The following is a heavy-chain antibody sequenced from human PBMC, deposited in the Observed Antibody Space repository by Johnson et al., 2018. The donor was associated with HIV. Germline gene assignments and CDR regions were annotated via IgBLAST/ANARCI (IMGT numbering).Heavy chain of an antibody. J-gene: IGHJ3*02. D-gene: IGHD2-2*01. CDR2: ISYDGSNK. CDR3: AAGCVPALEI. V-gene: IGHV3-30-3*01. CDR1: GSTFSRYS. Sequence: QVQLVESGGGVVQPGRSLRLSCAASGSTFSRYSMHWDRQAPGKGLEWMVIISYDGSNKYYADFVKGRFTISRDNSKNTLYLQMYSLRSEDTPVYYCAAGCVPALEIWGQGKMFTVSS.